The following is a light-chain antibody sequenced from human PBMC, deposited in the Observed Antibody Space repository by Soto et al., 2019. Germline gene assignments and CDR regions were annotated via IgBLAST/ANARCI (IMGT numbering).Light chain of an antibody. Sequence: QPVLTQPPSVSGAPGQRVTISCTGSSSNIGAGYDVHWYQQLPGTAPKLLIYGNSNRPSGVPDLFSGCKSGTSASLAITGLQAEDEADYYCQSYDSSLSVVFGGGTKVTVL. J-gene: IGLJ2*01. V-gene: IGLV1-40*01. CDR3: QSYDSSLSVV. CDR2: GNS. CDR1: SSNIGAGYD.